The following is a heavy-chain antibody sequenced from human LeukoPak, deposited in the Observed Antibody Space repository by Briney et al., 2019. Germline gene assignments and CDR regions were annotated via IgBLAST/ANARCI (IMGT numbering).Heavy chain of an antibody. V-gene: IGHV1-69*06. J-gene: IGHJ4*02. CDR2: ITPIFGTA. CDR3: ARASSDDTAMATPFAY. Sequence: ASVKVSCKASGGTFNNYAISWVRQAPGQGLEWMGGITPIFGTANYVQKFQGRVTITADKSMSTAFMDLSRLRSEDTAIYYCARASSDDTAMATPFAYWGQGTPVTVSS. D-gene: IGHD5-18*01. CDR1: GGTFNNYA.